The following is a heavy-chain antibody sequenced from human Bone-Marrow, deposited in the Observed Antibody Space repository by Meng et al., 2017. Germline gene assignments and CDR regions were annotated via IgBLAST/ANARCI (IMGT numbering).Heavy chain of an antibody. D-gene: IGHD6-19*01. CDR3: ARAPTSGQWLARKFDY. Sequence: QAQLQQWGAGLLKPSETLSLTCAVYGGSFSGYYWSWIRQPPGKGLEWIGEINHSGSTNYNPSLKSRVTISVDTSKNQFSLKLSSVTAADTAVYYCARAPTSGQWLARKFDYWGQGTLVTVSS. V-gene: IGHV4-34*01. J-gene: IGHJ4*02. CDR2: INHSGST. CDR1: GGSFSGYY.